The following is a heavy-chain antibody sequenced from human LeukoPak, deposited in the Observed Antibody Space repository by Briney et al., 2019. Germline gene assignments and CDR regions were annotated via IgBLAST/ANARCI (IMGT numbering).Heavy chain of an antibody. D-gene: IGHD3-22*01. CDR3: AREMAYYYDSRSPFDY. CDR2: IYYSGST. Sequence: PSETLSLTCTVSGGSISSSSYYWGWIRQPPGKGLEWIGSIYYSGSTYYNPSLKSRVTISVDTSKNQFSLKLSSVTAADTAVYYCAREMAYYYDSRSPFDYWGQGTLVTVSS. J-gene: IGHJ4*02. V-gene: IGHV4-39*07. CDR1: GGSISSSSYY.